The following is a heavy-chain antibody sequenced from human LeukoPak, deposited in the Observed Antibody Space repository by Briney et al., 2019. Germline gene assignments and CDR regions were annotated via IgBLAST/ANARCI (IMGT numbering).Heavy chain of an antibody. J-gene: IGHJ6*03. D-gene: IGHD3-16*02. Sequence: SETLSLTCTVSGDSIGTYYWSWIRQSPGKGLEWIGYIYVTGTRYNPYLQSRVTISVDRSRNQFFLKMSSVTAADTAVYYCARHIGGGIEDMDVWGKGTKVIVSS. CDR1: GDSIGTYY. CDR3: ARHIGGGIEDMDV. V-gene: IGHV4-59*08. CDR2: IYVTGT.